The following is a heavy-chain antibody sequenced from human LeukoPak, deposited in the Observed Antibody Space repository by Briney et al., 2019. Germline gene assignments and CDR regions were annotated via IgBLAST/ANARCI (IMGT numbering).Heavy chain of an antibody. CDR3: ASDYYDYVWGSYPSQSC. CDR1: GGTFSSYA. Sequence: SVKVSCKASGGTFSSYAISWVRQAPGQGLEWMGRIIPIFGTANYAQKFQGRVTITTDESTSTAYMELSSLRSEDTAVYYCASDYYDYVWGSYPSQSCWGQGTLVTVSS. D-gene: IGHD3-16*02. V-gene: IGHV1-69*05. CDR2: IIPIFGTA. J-gene: IGHJ4*02.